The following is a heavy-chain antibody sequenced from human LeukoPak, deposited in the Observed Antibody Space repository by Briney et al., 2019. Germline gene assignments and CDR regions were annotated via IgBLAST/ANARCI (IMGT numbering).Heavy chain of an antibody. V-gene: IGHV3-30*03. CDR3: ARDPGALIGSGLLFDY. D-gene: IGHD6-19*01. CDR2: ISYDGSHK. Sequence: PGRSLRLSCAASGFTFSSYGMHWVRQAPGKGLEWVAVISYDGSHKFYADSVKGRFTISRDNSKSTLCLQMSSLRAGDTAIYYCARDPGALIGSGLLFDYWGQGTLVTVSS. CDR1: GFTFSSYG. J-gene: IGHJ4*02.